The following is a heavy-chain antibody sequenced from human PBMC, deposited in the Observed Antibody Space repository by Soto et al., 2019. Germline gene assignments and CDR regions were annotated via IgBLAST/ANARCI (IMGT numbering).Heavy chain of an antibody. J-gene: IGHJ6*03. D-gene: IGHD3-10*01. Sequence: QVQLVESGGRVVQPGRSLRLSCAASGFTFSSYGMHWVRQAPGKGLEWVAVISYDGSNKYYADSVKGRFTISRDNYKNTLYLQMNSLRAEDTAVYYCAKDGLWFGEEEVHQGYYYYYYMDVWGKGTTVTVSS. CDR3: AKDGLWFGEEEVHQGYYYYYYMDV. CDR1: GFTFSSYG. CDR2: ISYDGSNK. V-gene: IGHV3-30*18.